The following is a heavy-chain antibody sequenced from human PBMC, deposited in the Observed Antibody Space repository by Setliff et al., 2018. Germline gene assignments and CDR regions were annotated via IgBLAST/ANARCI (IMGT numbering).Heavy chain of an antibody. J-gene: IGHJ4*02. V-gene: IGHV3-23*01. Sequence: GGSLRLSCAASGFTFGSYAMTWVRQAPGKGLEWVSTVTGGGDSTFYADSVKGRFTVSRDDSKNTLYPQMNSLRVEDTAVYHCAKGTTATIKHFDNWGQGILVTVSS. D-gene: IGHD4-17*01. CDR1: GFTFGSYA. CDR2: VTGGGDST. CDR3: AKGTTATIKHFDN.